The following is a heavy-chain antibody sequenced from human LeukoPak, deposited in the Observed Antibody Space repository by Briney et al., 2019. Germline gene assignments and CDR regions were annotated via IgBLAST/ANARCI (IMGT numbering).Heavy chain of an antibody. V-gene: IGHV3-23*01. Sequence: GGSLRLSCAASGFTFSSYAMSWVRQAPGKGLEWVSAISGSGGSTYYADSVKGRFTISRDNSKNTLYLQMNSLRAEDMAVYYCAKKEALYNDYGYDYWGQGTLVTVSS. J-gene: IGHJ4*02. CDR1: GFTFSSYA. CDR2: ISGSGGST. CDR3: AKKEALYNDYGYDY. D-gene: IGHD4-17*01.